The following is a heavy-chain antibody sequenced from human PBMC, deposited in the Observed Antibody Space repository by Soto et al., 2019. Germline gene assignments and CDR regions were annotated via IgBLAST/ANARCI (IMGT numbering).Heavy chain of an antibody. J-gene: IGHJ4*02. Sequence: QVQLVQSGGEVKKPGASVRVSCRASGYTFPTYGIAWVRQAPGQGLEWMGWISVYNGFTHYAQKFRGRVTVTTETATSTVHMDLRSLSSDDTAVYYCAGECEGHSSSWPFDYWGQGTLVTVSA. V-gene: IGHV1-18*01. CDR3: AGECEGHSSSWPFDY. CDR1: GYTFPTYG. CDR2: ISVYNGFT. D-gene: IGHD6-13*01.